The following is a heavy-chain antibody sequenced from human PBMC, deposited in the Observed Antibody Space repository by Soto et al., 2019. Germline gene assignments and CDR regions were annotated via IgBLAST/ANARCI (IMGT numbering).Heavy chain of an antibody. D-gene: IGHD3-22*01. Sequence: QVQLVQSGAEVKKPGASVKVSCKASGYTFTGYYMHWVRQAPGQGLEWMGWINPNSGGTNYAQKFQGWVTMTRDTSISTAYMELSRLRSDDTAVYYCARALSSGYHSAWGGYRNWFDPWGQGTLVTVSS. CDR3: ARALSSGYHSAWGGYRNWFDP. CDR2: INPNSGGT. J-gene: IGHJ5*02. V-gene: IGHV1-2*04. CDR1: GYTFTGYY.